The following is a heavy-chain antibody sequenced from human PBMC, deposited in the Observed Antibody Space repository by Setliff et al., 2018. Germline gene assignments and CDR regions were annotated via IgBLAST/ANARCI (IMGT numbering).Heavy chain of an antibody. CDR3: AASRAYTGAVEEWFLPKTFDF. Sequence: ETLSLTCTVSGASINNYYWNWIRQPAGKGLEWIGRIYVTESTKYNPSLKSRVTLSIDTSXXQFSLKLSSVTXPDAALYYCAASRAYTGAVEEWFLPKTFDFWGQGSPVTVSS. CDR2: IYVTEST. V-gene: IGHV4-4*07. D-gene: IGHD3-10*01. CDR1: GASINNYY. J-gene: IGHJ4*02.